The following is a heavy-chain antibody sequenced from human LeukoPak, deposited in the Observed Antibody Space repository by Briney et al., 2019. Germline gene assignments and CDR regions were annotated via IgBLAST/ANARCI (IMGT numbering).Heavy chain of an antibody. CDR2: IYYSGST. J-gene: IGHJ3*02. D-gene: IGHD1-26*01. Sequence: PSETLSLTCTVSGGSISSYYWSWIRQPPGKGLEWIGYIYYSGSTNYNPSLKSRVTISVDTSKNQFSLKLSSVTAADTAVYYCARGGSYGPPDAFDIWGQGTMVTVSS. V-gene: IGHV4-59*12. CDR1: GGSISSYY. CDR3: ARGGSYGPPDAFDI.